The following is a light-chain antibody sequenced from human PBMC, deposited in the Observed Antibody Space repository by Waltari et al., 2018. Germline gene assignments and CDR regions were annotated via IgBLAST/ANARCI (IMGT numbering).Light chain of an antibody. V-gene: IGLV1-44*01. CDR1: NSNIGSNT. CDR2: GND. J-gene: IGLJ3*02. CDR3: AAWDESLKGWV. Sequence: QSVLTQPPSLSGTPGQRVTISCSGSNSNIGSNTVDWYQVLPGTAPKLLIHGNDQRTSGVPDRVSGSKFGASGSLAISGLQPEDESEYYCAAWDESLKGWVFGGGTRLTVL.